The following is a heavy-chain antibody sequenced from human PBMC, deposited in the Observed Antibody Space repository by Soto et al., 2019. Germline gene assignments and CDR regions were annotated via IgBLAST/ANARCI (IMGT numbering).Heavy chain of an antibody. J-gene: IGHJ4*02. CDR3: ARDDSSSWDY. Sequence: ASVKVSCKASGYTFTSYGLHWVRQAPGQPLEWMGWINAGTGSPNYSEKFQGRVTLTRDTAATTAYMELSSLRSEDTTVYYCARDDSSSWDYWGQGTLVTVSS. V-gene: IGHV1-3*01. CDR2: INAGTGSP. D-gene: IGHD6-13*01. CDR1: GYTFTSYG.